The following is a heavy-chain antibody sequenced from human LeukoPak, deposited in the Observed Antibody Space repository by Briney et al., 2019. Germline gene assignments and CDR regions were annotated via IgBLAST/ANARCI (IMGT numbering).Heavy chain of an antibody. D-gene: IGHD6-19*01. CDR2: ISAYNGNT. V-gene: IGHV1-18*01. CDR3: ARREQWLVGDDY. J-gene: IGHJ4*02. Sequence: ASVKVSCKASGGTFSSYAITWVRQAPGQGLEWMGWISAYNGNTNYAQKFQGRVTMTTDTSTSTAYMELRSLRSDDTAVYYCARREQWLVGDDYWGQGTLVTVFS. CDR1: GGTFSSYA.